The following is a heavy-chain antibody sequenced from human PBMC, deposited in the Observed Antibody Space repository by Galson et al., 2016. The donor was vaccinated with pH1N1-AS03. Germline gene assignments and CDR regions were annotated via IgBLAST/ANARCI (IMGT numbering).Heavy chain of an antibody. J-gene: IGHJ4*02. CDR1: GFTFSSCS. Sequence: LRLSCAASGFTFSSCSMTWVRQAPGKGLEWVSFIRNSGSHISYGDSVKGRFTVSRDNAKNSLYLQMNSLRAEDTAVYYCARGNYYDVDLREYYFDYWGQGTLVTVSS. D-gene: IGHD3-22*01. CDR3: ARGNYYDVDLREYYFDY. CDR2: IRNSGSHI. V-gene: IGHV3-21*01.